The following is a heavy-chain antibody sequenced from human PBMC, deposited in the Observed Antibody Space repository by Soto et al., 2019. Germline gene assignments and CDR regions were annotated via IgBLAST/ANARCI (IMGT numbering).Heavy chain of an antibody. CDR2: IYYSGST. D-gene: IGHD1-1*01. J-gene: IGHJ4*02. CDR3: ARPVGKRGFDY. CDR1: GGSISSGDYC. V-gene: IGHV4-31*03. Sequence: SETLSLTCTVSGGSISSGDYCWSWIRQHPGKGLEWIGYIYYSGSTYYNPSLKSRVTISVDTSKNQFSLKLSSVTAADTAVYYCARPVGKRGFDYWGQGTLVTVSS.